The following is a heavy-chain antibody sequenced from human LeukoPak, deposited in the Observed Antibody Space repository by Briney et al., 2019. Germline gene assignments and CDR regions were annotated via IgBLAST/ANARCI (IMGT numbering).Heavy chain of an antibody. Sequence: PGGSLRLSCAASGFTFSSYGVHWVRQAPGKGLEWVAVIWYDGSNKYYADSVKGRFTISRDNSKNTLYLQMNSLRAEDTAVYYCARHIAAAGMVDYWGQGTLVTVSS. CDR2: IWYDGSNK. V-gene: IGHV3-33*01. J-gene: IGHJ4*02. CDR1: GFTFSSYG. CDR3: ARHIAAAGMVDY. D-gene: IGHD6-13*01.